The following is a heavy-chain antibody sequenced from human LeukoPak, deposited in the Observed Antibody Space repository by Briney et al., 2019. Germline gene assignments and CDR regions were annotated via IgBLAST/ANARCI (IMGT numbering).Heavy chain of an antibody. D-gene: IGHD2-2*01. CDR1: GFSFSDTW. CDR2: IESKTDGGTT. V-gene: IGHV3-15*04. Sequence: GGSLRLSCAVSGFSFSDTWMSWVRQTPGKGLEWVGRIESKTDGGTTDYAALVKGRFTISRDDSTNTLYLQMNSLKSEDTAVYYCARQYAVPAAIPGNYYYYYMDVWGKGTTVTVSS. J-gene: IGHJ6*03. CDR3: ARQYAVPAAIPGNYYYYYMDV.